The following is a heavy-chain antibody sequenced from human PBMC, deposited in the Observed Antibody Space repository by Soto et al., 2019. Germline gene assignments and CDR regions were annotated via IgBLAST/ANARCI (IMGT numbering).Heavy chain of an antibody. CDR2: ISSDSGTI. V-gene: IGHV3-48*02. CDR1: GFSFRIYS. Sequence: EVQMVESGGDLVQPGGSLRLSCVVSGFSFRIYSMNWVRQAPGKGLEWISYISSDSGTIYYADSLKGRFTISRDNGKNSLXLQMNSLTDEDTAVYYCARGRLWSFDFWGQGTLVTVSS. D-gene: IGHD3-10*01. J-gene: IGHJ4*02. CDR3: ARGRLWSFDF.